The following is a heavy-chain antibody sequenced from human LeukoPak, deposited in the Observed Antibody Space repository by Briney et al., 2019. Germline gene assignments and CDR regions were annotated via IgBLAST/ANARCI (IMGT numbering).Heavy chain of an antibody. D-gene: IGHD7-27*01. V-gene: IGHV3-30*02. Sequence: GGSLRLSCAASGFTLNSYGIPWVRQAPGKGLEWMSYIHFDGRNKYYADSVKGRFTISRDSSKNTVYLQMNGLTTEDTAVYYCAKDLHWAWDYWGQGALVTVSS. CDR2: IHFDGRNK. CDR1: GFTLNSYG. J-gene: IGHJ4*02. CDR3: AKDLHWAWDY.